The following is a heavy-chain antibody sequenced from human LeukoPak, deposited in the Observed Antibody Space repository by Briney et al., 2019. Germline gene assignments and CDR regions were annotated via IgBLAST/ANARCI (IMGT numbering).Heavy chain of an antibody. J-gene: IGHJ4*02. CDR1: GFSFSSHG. Sequence: AGGSLRLSCAAAGFSFSSHGMHWVRQAPGKGLEWVAVISYDGSNKFYADSVRGRLTISRDNSKNTLSLQMNSLRAEDTAVYYCAKSFSGAYYFDYWGQGTLVTVSS. CDR3: AKSFSGAYYFDY. V-gene: IGHV3-30*18. D-gene: IGHD1-26*01. CDR2: ISYDGSNK.